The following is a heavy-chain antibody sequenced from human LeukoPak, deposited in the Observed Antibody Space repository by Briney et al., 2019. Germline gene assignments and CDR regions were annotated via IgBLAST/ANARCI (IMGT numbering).Heavy chain of an antibody. J-gene: IGHJ4*02. Sequence: ASVKVSCMASGYTFTHYYMHWVRQAPGQRLEWMGWINPESGGRSYAQRFQGRVTMTRDTSISTAYMELSRLRSDDTAVYYCATGERLVPAAMWFDYWGQGTLVIVSS. CDR2: INPESGGR. CDR1: GYTFTHYY. D-gene: IGHD2-2*01. V-gene: IGHV1-2*02. CDR3: ATGERLVPAAMWFDY.